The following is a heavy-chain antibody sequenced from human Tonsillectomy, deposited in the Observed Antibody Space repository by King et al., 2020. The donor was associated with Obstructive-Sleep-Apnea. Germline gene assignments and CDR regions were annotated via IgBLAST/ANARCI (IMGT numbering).Heavy chain of an antibody. CDR1: GGSISSSHYY. V-gene: IGHV4-39*07. Sequence: LQLQESGPGLVKPAETLALTCTVSGGSISSSHYYWGWIRQPPGKGLEWLGSIYYNGYTNYNPSLKSRIAISVDTSKNQFSLKVTSVTAADTAVYYCARDLESSYYYDNSGFDYWGQGTLVTVSS. CDR2: IYYNGYT. CDR3: ARDLESSYYYDNSGFDY. D-gene: IGHD3-22*01. J-gene: IGHJ4*02.